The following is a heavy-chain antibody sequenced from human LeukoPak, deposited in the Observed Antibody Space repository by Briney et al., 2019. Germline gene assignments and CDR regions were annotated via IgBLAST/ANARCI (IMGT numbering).Heavy chain of an antibody. CDR1: GFTFSSYG. J-gene: IGHJ4*02. V-gene: IGHV3-33*01. CDR2: IWNDGSEK. Sequence: GGSLRLSCAASGFTFSSYGMHWVRQAPGKGLEWVAVIWNDGSEKYYADSVKGRFTISRDNSKNTLYLQMNSLRAEDTAVYYCARDKGPYYFDQWGQGTLLTVSS. CDR3: ARDKGPYYFDQ.